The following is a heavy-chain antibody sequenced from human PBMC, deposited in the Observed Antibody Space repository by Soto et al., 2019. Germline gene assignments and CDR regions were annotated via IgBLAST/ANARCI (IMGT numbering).Heavy chain of an antibody. Sequence: QVQLVESGGGVVQPGRSLRLSCAASGFTFSSYGMHWVRQAPGKGLEWVAVIWYDGSNKYYADSVKGRFTISRDNSKNTLDLQINRLRAEVTAVYYCARDCSGGSCGALDPWGQGTLVTVAS. CDR2: IWYDGSNK. CDR1: GFTFSSYG. V-gene: IGHV3-33*01. J-gene: IGHJ5*02. CDR3: ARDCSGGSCGALDP. D-gene: IGHD2-15*01.